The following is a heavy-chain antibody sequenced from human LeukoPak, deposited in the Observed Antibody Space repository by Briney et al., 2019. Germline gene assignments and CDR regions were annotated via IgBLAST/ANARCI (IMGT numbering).Heavy chain of an antibody. CDR3: ARVAAAGPYGMDV. J-gene: IGHJ6*02. CDR1: GYTFTGYY. CDR2: INPNSGGT. V-gene: IGHV1-2*04. Sequence: ASVKVSCKASGYTFTGYYMHWVRRAPGQGLEWMGWINPNSGGTNYAQKFQGWVTMTRDTSISTAYMELSRLRSDDTAVYYCARVAAAGPYGMDVWGQGTTVTVSS. D-gene: IGHD6-13*01.